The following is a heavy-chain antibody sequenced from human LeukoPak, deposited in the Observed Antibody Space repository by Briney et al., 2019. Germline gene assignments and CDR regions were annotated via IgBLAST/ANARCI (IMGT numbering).Heavy chain of an antibody. CDR3: AGHYYDSSGYRY. V-gene: IGHV4-59*01. CDR1: GGSIRSYY. CDR2: IHYSGST. Sequence: SETLSLTCTVSGGSIRSYYWSWIRQPPGKGLEWIGYIHYSGSTNYNPSLKSRVTISVDTSKNQFSLKLSSVTAADTAVYYCAGHYYDSSGYRYWGQGTLATVSS. D-gene: IGHD3-22*01. J-gene: IGHJ4*02.